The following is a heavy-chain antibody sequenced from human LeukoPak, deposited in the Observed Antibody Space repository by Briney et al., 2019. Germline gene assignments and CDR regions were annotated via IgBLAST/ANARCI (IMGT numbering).Heavy chain of an antibody. V-gene: IGHV1-18*01. CDR2: VSAYNGNT. J-gene: IGHJ4*02. D-gene: IGHD3-10*01. CDR3: ARRFGESNDY. CDR1: GYTFTGYA. Sequence: GASVKVSRKASGYTFTGYAISWLRQAPGQGLEWMGWVSAYNGNTNYAQNLQGRVTMTTDTSTSTAYMELRSLRSDDTAVYHCARRFGESNDYWGQGTLVTVSS.